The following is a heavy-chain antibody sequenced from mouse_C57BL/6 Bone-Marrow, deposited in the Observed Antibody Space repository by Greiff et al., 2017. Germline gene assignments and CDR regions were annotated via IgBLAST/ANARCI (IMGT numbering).Heavy chain of an antibody. Sequence: QVQLQQPGAELVRPGSSVKLSCKASGYTFTSYWMHWVKQRPIQGLEWIGNIDPSDSETHYNQKFKDKATLTVDKSSSTAYMQLSSLTSEDSAVYYCAREGYDYEGFAYWGQGTLVTVSA. J-gene: IGHJ3*01. CDR1: GYTFTSYW. V-gene: IGHV1-52*01. CDR2: IDPSDSET. D-gene: IGHD2-4*01. CDR3: AREGYDYEGFAY.